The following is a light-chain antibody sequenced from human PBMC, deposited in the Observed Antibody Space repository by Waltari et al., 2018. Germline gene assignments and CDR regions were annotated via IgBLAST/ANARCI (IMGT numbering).Light chain of an antibody. J-gene: IGKJ1*01. CDR2: KAS. CDR3: QQYNSYSRT. V-gene: IGKV1-5*03. CDR1: QSISSW. Sequence: DIQMTQSPSTLSASVGDRVTITCRASQSISSWLAWYQQKPGKAPKLLIYKASTLESGVPSRCRGSRSGTEFTLTISSLQPDDFATYYCQQYNSYSRTFGQGTKVEIK.